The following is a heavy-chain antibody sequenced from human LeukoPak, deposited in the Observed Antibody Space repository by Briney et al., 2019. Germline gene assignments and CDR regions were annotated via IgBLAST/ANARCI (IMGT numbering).Heavy chain of an antibody. V-gene: IGHV3-23*01. D-gene: IGHD5-24*01. Sequence: GGSLRLSCAASGFTFSNYAMRWVRQAPGKGLEWVSAISGSSGGTYYADSVKGRFTISRDNSKNTLYLQMNSLRAEDTAVYYCAKASGDGSNYYFDSWGQGTLVTVSS. CDR1: GFTFSNYA. CDR2: ISGSSGGT. CDR3: AKASGDGSNYYFDS. J-gene: IGHJ4*02.